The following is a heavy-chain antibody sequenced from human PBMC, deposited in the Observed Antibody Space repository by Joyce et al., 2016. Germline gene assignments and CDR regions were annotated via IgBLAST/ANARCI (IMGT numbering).Heavy chain of an antibody. J-gene: IGHJ4*02. D-gene: IGHD6-19*01. V-gene: IGHV1-46*01. CDR2: IDPSDGST. Sequence: QVQLVQSGAEVKKPGASVKVSCKASGYTFTRHYIHLVRQAPGQGREWMGVIDPSDGSTGYAQKFQGRVNMTMDTSTSTVYMELSSLRSEDTAVYYCARAHSSGWSDYWGQGTLVTVSS. CDR1: GYTFTRHY. CDR3: ARAHSSGWSDY.